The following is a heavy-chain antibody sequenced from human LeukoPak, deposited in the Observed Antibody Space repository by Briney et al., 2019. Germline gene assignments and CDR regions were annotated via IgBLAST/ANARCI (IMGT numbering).Heavy chain of an antibody. V-gene: IGHV1-18*01. CDR2: ISAYNGNT. J-gene: IGHJ6*02. D-gene: IGHD3-9*01. CDR3: ARARYYDILTGYTADYGMDV. CDR1: GYTFTSYG. Sequence: EASVKVSCKASGYTFTSYGISWVRQAPGQGLEWMGWISAYNGNTNYAQKLQGRVTMTTDTSTSTAYMELRSLRSDDTAVYYCARARYYDILTGYTADYGMDVWGQGTTVTVSS.